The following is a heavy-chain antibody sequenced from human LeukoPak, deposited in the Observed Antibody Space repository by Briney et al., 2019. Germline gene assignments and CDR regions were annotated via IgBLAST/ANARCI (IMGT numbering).Heavy chain of an antibody. CDR3: ARGYHEFGEFIPHGY. D-gene: IGHD3-10*01. CDR2: ISSSSSYI. J-gene: IGHJ4*02. Sequence: GGSLRLSCAAPGLTFSSYSMNWVRQAPGKGLEWVSSISSSSSYIYYADSVKGRFTISRDNAKNSLYLQMNSLRAEDTAVYYCARGYHEFGEFIPHGYWGQGTLVTVSS. V-gene: IGHV3-21*01. CDR1: GLTFSSYS.